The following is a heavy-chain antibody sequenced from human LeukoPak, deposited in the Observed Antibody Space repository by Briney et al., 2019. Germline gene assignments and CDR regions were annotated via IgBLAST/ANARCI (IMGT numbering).Heavy chain of an antibody. CDR2: ISAYNGNT. CDR1: GYTFTSYG. V-gene: IGHV1-18*01. D-gene: IGHD2/OR15-2a*01. CDR3: ARAPPQQYSGFDP. Sequence: ASVKVSCKASGYTFTSYGISWVRQAPGQGLEWMGWISAYNGNTNYAQKLQGRVTMTTDTSTSTAYMELSSLRSEDTAVYYCARAPPQQYSGFDPWGQGTLVTVSS. J-gene: IGHJ5*02.